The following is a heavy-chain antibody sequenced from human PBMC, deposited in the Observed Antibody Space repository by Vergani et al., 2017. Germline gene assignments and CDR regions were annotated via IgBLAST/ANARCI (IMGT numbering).Heavy chain of an antibody. CDR1: GFTFSSYA. CDR2: ISGSGGST. J-gene: IGHJ6*02. CDR3: TSQRGRGELREYYYGMDV. V-gene: IGHV3-23*01. Sequence: EVQLLESGGGLVQPGGSLRLSCAASGFTFSSYAMSWVRQAPRKGLEWVSAISGSGGSTYYADSVKGRFTISRDDSKNTAYLQMNSLKTEDTAVYYCTSQRGRGELREYYYGMDVWGQGP. D-gene: IGHD3-10*01.